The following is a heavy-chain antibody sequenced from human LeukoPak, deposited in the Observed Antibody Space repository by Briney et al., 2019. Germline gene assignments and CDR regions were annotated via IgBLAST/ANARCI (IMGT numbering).Heavy chain of an antibody. D-gene: IGHD3-22*01. CDR1: GFTFSDYY. J-gene: IGHJ4*02. CDR3: ARVPGVSYYDSSGYYCDY. Sequence: PGGSLRLSCAASGFTFSDYYMSWIRQAPGKGLEWVSYISSSSNTIYYADSVKGRFTISRDNAKNSLYLQMNSLRAEDTAVYYCARVPGVSYYDSSGYYCDYWGQGTLVTVSS. CDR2: ISSSSNTI. V-gene: IGHV3-11*01.